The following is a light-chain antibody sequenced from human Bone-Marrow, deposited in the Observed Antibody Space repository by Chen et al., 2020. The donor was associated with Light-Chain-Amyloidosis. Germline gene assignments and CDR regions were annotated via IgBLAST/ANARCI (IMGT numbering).Light chain of an antibody. J-gene: IGLJ2*01. CDR1: KLGEKY. CDR2: QDS. V-gene: IGLV3-1*01. Sequence: SYELTQAPSVSVSPGQTAIITCSGDKLGEKYTSWHQQRPGQSPVLVIYQDSERPSGIPERFSGSNSGDTATLTISVTQALDEADYYCQARDGNTVVFGGGTKLTVL. CDR3: QARDGNTVV.